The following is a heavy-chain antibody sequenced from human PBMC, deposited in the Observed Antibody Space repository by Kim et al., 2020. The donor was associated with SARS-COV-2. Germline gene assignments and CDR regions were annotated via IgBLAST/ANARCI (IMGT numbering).Heavy chain of an antibody. Sequence: GESLKISCKGSGYSFTSYWIGWVRQMPGKGLEWMGIIYPGDSDTRYSPSFQGQVTISADKSISTAYLQWSSLKASDTAMYYCARSRSVCSSTSCYTYYYYYGMDVWGQGTTVTVSS. D-gene: IGHD2-2*02. CDR1: GYSFTSYW. CDR3: ARSRSVCSSTSCYTYYYYYGMDV. V-gene: IGHV5-51*01. J-gene: IGHJ6*02. CDR2: IYPGDSDT.